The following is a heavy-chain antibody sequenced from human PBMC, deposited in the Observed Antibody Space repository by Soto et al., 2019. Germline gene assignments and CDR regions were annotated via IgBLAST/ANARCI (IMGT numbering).Heavy chain of an antibody. D-gene: IGHD6-19*01. Sequence: SGFSIRKSGMCVSWTRQPPGKALEWLALIDWDDDKYYSTSLRTRLTISKDTSKNQVVLTMTNMDPVDTATYYCARISPSRSKSSGWDHMFDYWGQGTLVTVSS. J-gene: IGHJ4*02. V-gene: IGHV2-70*01. CDR3: ARISPSRSKSSGWDHMFDY. CDR1: GFSIRKSGMC. CDR2: IDWDDDK.